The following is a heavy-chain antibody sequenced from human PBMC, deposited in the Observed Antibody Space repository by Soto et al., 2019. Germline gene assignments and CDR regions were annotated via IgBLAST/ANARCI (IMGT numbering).Heavy chain of an antibody. Sequence: QVKLVQSGAEVKKPGSSVKVSCKASGGIFSSHSISWVRQAPGQGLEWMGGIMPIFGRTDYAQKFQGRVVITADESSSTFNMELSSLRSDDTAVYYCARDKDVVPYNYFDPWGQGTLVTVSS. V-gene: IGHV1-69*12. CDR3: ARDKDVVPYNYFDP. J-gene: IGHJ5*02. CDR1: GGIFSSHS. D-gene: IGHD2-8*01. CDR2: IMPIFGRT.